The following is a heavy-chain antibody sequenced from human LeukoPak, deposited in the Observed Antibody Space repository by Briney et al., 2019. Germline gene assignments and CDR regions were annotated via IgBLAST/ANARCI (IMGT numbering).Heavy chain of an antibody. J-gene: IGHJ5*02. CDR2: IYTSGST. D-gene: IGHD3-3*01. Sequence: SETLSLTCTVSGGSISSYYWSWIRQPPGKGLEWIGYIYTSGSTNYNPSLKSRVTISVDTSKNQFSLKLSSVTAADTAVYYCARQTRITIFGVDNWFDHWGQGTLVTVSS. CDR1: GGSISSYY. V-gene: IGHV4-4*09. CDR3: ARQTRITIFGVDNWFDH.